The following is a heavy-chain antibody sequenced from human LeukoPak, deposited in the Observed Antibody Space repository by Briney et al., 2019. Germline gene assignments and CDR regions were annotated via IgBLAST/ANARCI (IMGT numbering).Heavy chain of an antibody. V-gene: IGHV4-59*01. CDR3: ARATTGHSSWAPNLDY. J-gene: IGHJ4*02. Sequence: SETLSLTCTVSGGSISSYYWSWIRQPPGKGLEWIGYIYYSGSTNYNPSLKSRVTISVDTFKNQFSLKLSSVTAADTAVYYCARATTGHSSWAPNLDYWGQGTLVTVSS. CDR2: IYYSGST. D-gene: IGHD6-13*01. CDR1: GGSISSYY.